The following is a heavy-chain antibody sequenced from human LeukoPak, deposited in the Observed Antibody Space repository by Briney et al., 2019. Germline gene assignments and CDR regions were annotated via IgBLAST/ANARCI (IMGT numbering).Heavy chain of an antibody. Sequence: GRSLRLSCAASGFTFSSYGMRWVRQAPGKGLEWVAVIWYDGSNKYYADSVKGRFTISRDKSKNTLYLQMNSLRAEDTAVYYCARGVGSASYYGMDVWGQGTTVTVSS. CDR3: ARGVGSASYYGMDV. CDR1: GFTFSSYG. J-gene: IGHJ6*02. V-gene: IGHV3-33*01. D-gene: IGHD2-2*01. CDR2: IWYDGSNK.